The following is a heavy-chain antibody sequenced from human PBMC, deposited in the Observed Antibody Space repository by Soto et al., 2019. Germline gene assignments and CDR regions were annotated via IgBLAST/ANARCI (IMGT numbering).Heavy chain of an antibody. J-gene: IGHJ4*02. CDR1: GGSISSGGYY. CDR2: IYYSGST. Sequence: SETLSLTCTVSGGSISSGGYYWSWIRQHPGKGLEWIGYIYYSGSTYYNPSLKSRVTISVDTSKNQFSLKLSSVTAADTAVYYCARELRYDILTGYDPYYFDYWGQGTLVTVSS. V-gene: IGHV4-31*03. CDR3: ARELRYDILTGYDPYYFDY. D-gene: IGHD3-9*01.